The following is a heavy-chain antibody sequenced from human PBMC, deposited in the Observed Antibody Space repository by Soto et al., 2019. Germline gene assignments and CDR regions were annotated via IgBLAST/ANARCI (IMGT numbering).Heavy chain of an antibody. Sequence: QITLKESGPTLVKPTQTLTLTCTFTGFSLSTSGVGVGWLRQPPGKALEWLALIYWDDDKRYSPSLKSRLTITKDTSKHQVVLTMTNMDPEDKATYDCAHRYGSGSYQNWGQGTMVTVSS. J-gene: IGHJ4*02. D-gene: IGHD3-10*01. CDR3: AHRYGSGSYQN. CDR1: GFSLSTSGVG. V-gene: IGHV2-5*02. CDR2: IYWDDDK.